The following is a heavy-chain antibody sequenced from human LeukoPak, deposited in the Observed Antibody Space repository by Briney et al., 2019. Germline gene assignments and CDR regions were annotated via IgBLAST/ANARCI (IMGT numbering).Heavy chain of an antibody. CDR2: ISSSSSYI. CDR3: AREVYTGYDFGIDY. D-gene: IGHD5-12*01. Sequence: GGSLRLSCAASGFTFSSYSMNWVRQAPGKGLEWVSSISSSSSYIYYADSVKGRFTISRDNAKNSLYLQMNSLRAEDTAVYYCAREVYTGYDFGIDYWGQGTLVTVSS. V-gene: IGHV3-21*01. CDR1: GFTFSSYS. J-gene: IGHJ4*02.